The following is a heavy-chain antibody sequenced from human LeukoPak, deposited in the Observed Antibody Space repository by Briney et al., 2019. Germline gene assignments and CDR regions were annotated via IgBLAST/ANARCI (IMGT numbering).Heavy chain of an antibody. CDR1: GGSINSSNHY. Sequence: SETLSLTCTDSGGSINSSNHYWAWIRQPPGKGLDWIGNIYYSGTTYYKSSLKSRGIISVDTSKNQFSLKLSSVSAADTAMYYCARFGRIITAWLAGSVDSWGQGTMVTVSS. CDR3: ARFGRIITAWLAGSVDS. J-gene: IGHJ4*02. D-gene: IGHD1-20*01. V-gene: IGHV4-39*01. CDR2: IYYSGTT.